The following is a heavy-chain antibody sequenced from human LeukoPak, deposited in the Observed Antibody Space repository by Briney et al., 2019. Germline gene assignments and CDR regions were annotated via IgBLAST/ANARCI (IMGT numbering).Heavy chain of an antibody. V-gene: IGHV3-30*02. J-gene: IGHJ4*02. D-gene: IGHD3-10*01. CDR1: GFTFNSYG. Sequence: AGGSLRLSCAASGFTFNSYGMHWVRQAPGKGLEWVAFIRYGGSDKYYADSVKGRFTISSDNSKNTLYLQMNSLRAEDTAVYYCAKDGARLEYYYGSGSSPLDYWGQGTLVTVSS. CDR3: AKDGARLEYYYGSGSSPLDY. CDR2: IRYGGSDK.